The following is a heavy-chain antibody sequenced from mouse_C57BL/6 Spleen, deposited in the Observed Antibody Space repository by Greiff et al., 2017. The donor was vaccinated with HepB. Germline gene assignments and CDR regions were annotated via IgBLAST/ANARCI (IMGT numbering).Heavy chain of an antibody. CDR2: IYPGGGYT. D-gene: IGHD4-1*02. V-gene: IGHV1-63*01. CDR1: GYTFTNYW. CDR3: ASKGGLNWSWFAY. Sequence: VQLQQSGAELVRPGTSVKMSCKASGYTFTNYWIGWVKQRPGHGLEWIGDIYPGGGYTNYNEKFKGKATLTADKSSNTAYMQVSNLTSEDSAIYYCASKGGLNWSWFAYWGQGTLVTVSA. J-gene: IGHJ3*01.